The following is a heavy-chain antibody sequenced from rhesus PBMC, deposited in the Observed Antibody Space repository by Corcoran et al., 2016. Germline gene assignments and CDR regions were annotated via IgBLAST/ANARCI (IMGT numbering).Heavy chain of an antibody. J-gene: IGHJ4*01. CDR3: ARDQIAGTTSFDY. Sequence: QVQLQESGPGLVKPSETLSLTCAVSGGSVSSSNWWSWIRQPPGNGLEWIGYISGSSGSTYYNRPRKSRVTISTDTSKNQFSLKLSSVTAADTAVYYCARDQIAGTTSFDYWGQGVLVTVSS. CDR2: ISGSSGST. CDR1: GGSVSSSNW. V-gene: IGHV4-65*01. D-gene: IGHD1-20*01.